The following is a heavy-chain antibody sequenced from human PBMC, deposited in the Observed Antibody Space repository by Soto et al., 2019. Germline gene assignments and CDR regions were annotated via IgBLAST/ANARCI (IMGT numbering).Heavy chain of an antibody. Sequence: SETLSLTCIVSGESISSSSYHWGWIRQPPGKGLEWIGSIYYIGRTYYNPSFKSRVTISIDTSKNQFSLKLSSVTATDTAVYYCARQRTTVVTQAYFDQWGPGAMVTV. D-gene: IGHD2-21*02. J-gene: IGHJ4*02. V-gene: IGHV4-39*01. CDR2: IYYIGRT. CDR3: ARQRTTVVTQAYFDQ. CDR1: GESISSSSYH.